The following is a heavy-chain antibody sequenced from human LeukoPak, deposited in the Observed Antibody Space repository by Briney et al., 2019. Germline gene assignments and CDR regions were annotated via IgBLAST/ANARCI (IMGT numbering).Heavy chain of an antibody. J-gene: IGHJ3*02. V-gene: IGHV1-69*05. CDR2: IIPIFGTA. Sequence: SVKVSCKASGGTFSSYGISWVRQAPGQGLEWMGRIIPIFGTANYAQRFQGRVTITTDESTSTAYMELSSLRSEDTAVYYCARGSGSYLGDAFDIWGQGTMVTVSS. CDR3: ARGSGSYLGDAFDI. D-gene: IGHD1-26*01. CDR1: GGTFSSYG.